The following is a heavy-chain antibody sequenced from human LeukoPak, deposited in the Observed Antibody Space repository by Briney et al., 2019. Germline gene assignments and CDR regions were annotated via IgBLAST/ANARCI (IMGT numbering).Heavy chain of an antibody. J-gene: IGHJ4*02. CDR3: ARFRAGVGEPYGDY. V-gene: IGHV1-18*01. Sequence: ASVKVSCKASGYTFTSYGISWVRRAPGQGLEWMGWISAYNGNTNCAQKLQGRVTMTTDTSTSTAYMKLRSLTSDDTAVYYCARFRAGVGEPYGDYWGQGTLVTVSS. D-gene: IGHD3-10*01. CDR2: ISAYNGNT. CDR1: GYTFTSYG.